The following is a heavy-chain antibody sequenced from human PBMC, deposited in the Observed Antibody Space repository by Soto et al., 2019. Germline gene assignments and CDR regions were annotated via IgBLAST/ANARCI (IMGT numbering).Heavy chain of an antibody. CDR2: ISYDGSNK. V-gene: IGHV3-30*18. CDR1: GFPFSSYG. D-gene: IGHD3-10*01. Sequence: HPGGSLRLSCAASGFPFSSYGMHWVRQAPGKGLEWVAVISYDGSNKYYADSVKGRFTISRDNSKNTLYLQMNSLRAEDTAVYYCAKGGGYYYGSGYDYWGQGTLVTVSS. CDR3: AKGGGYYYGSGYDY. J-gene: IGHJ4*02.